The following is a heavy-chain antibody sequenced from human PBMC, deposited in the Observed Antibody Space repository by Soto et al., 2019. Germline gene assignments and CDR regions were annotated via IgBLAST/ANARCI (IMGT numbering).Heavy chain of an antibody. J-gene: IGHJ6*02. Sequence: QVQLVQSGAEVKKPGSSVKVSCKASGGSLSNYGISWVRQAPGQGLEWMGAIIPVFGTPNYAQKFQDRVTITAHXSTTTGYMEVRSLTSEDTAVYYCARGDATKIVVTTYYAMDVWGQGTTVTVSS. CDR3: ARGDATKIVVTTYYAMDV. CDR1: GGSLSNYG. CDR2: IIPVFGTP. V-gene: IGHV1-69*12. D-gene: IGHD3-22*01.